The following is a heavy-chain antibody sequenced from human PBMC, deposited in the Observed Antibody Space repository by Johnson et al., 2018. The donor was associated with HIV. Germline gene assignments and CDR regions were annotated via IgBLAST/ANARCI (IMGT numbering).Heavy chain of an antibody. V-gene: IGHV3-25*04. D-gene: IGHD6-13*01. CDR3: AKEPYSSSWYGAFDI. CDR1: GFTFSSYG. Sequence: QLVESGGGVVQPGGSLRLSCAASGFTFSSYGMHWVRQAPGNGLELVGQVNPNGGSKYLTDSGKDRFNISRDNAKNTLHLQMNSLRVEDTAVYYCAKEPYSSSWYGAFDIWGQGTMVTVSS. J-gene: IGHJ3*02. CDR2: VNPNGGSK.